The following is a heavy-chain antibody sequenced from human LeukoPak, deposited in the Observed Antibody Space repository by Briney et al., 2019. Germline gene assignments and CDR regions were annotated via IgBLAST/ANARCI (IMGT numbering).Heavy chain of an antibody. Sequence: ASVKVSCKASGYTFTSYGISWVRQAPGQGLEWMGWISAYNGNTNYAQKLQGRVTMTTDTSTSTAYMELRSLRSDDTAVYYCARDSREGIQLWFAPDYWGQGTLVTVSS. CDR3: ARDSREGIQLWFAPDY. J-gene: IGHJ4*02. CDR1: GYTFTSYG. V-gene: IGHV1-18*01. D-gene: IGHD5-18*01. CDR2: ISAYNGNT.